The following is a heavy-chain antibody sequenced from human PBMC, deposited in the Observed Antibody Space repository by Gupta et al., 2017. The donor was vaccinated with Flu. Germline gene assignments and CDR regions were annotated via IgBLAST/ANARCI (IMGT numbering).Heavy chain of an antibody. CDR3: AHRQEWELLRGHGFDY. Sequence: QITLKESGPTLVKPTQTLTLTCTFSGFSLSTSGVGVGWIRQPPGKALEWLALIYWDDDKRYSPSLKSRLTITKDTSKNQVVLTMTNMDPVDTATYYCAHRQEWELLRGHGFDYWGQGTLVTVSS. V-gene: IGHV2-5*02. J-gene: IGHJ4*02. D-gene: IGHD1-26*01. CDR2: IYWDDDK. CDR1: GFSLSTSGVG.